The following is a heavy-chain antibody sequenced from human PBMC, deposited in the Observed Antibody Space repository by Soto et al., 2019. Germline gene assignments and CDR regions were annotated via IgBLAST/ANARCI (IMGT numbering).Heavy chain of an antibody. CDR1: GFTFTSFA. J-gene: IGHJ4*02. Sequence: GGSLRLSCIASGFTFTSFAIHWVRQAPGKGLEWVAVISENGVNKYSAESVRGRFVISRDNSKNTVELEMNSLRPEDTAIYFCARRLTKTVSALGYWGQGTLVTVSS. D-gene: IGHD2-8*01. V-gene: IGHV3-30*09. CDR2: ISENGVNK. CDR3: ARRLTKTVSALGY.